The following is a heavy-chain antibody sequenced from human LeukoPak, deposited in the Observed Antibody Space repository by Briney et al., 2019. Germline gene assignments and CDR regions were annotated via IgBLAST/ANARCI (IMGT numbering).Heavy chain of an antibody. Sequence: GASVTVSCKASGGTFRSYAISWVRQAPGPGLERMGRIIPILGTANYAQKFQGRVTITTDESTRTAYMELSSLRSEDTAVYYCARVVGWFGELLGAFDIWGQGTMVTVSS. D-gene: IGHD3-10*01. J-gene: IGHJ3*02. CDR2: IIPILGTA. V-gene: IGHV1-69*05. CDR1: GGTFRSYA. CDR3: ARVVGWFGELLGAFDI.